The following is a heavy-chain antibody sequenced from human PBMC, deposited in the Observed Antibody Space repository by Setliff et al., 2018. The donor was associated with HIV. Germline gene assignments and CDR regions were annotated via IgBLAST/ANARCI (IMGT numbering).Heavy chain of an antibody. CDR2: IYPGDSDT. Sequence: PGESLKISCKGSGDSFSSYWNGWVRQMPGKGLEWMGIIYPGDSDTRYSPSFQGQVTISADKSISTAYLQCSSLKASDTAMYYCARLGGICSGGSCTALAYTMDVWGQGTTVTVSS. CDR1: GDSFSSYW. V-gene: IGHV5-51*01. J-gene: IGHJ6*02. D-gene: IGHD2-15*01. CDR3: ARLGGICSGGSCTALAYTMDV.